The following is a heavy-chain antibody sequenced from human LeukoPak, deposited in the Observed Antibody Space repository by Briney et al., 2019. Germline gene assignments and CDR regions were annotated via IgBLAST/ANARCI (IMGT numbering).Heavy chain of an antibody. D-gene: IGHD3-10*01. CDR2: MNPNSGNT. J-gene: IGHJ5*02. Sequence: ASVKVSCKASGYTFTSYDINWVRQVTGQGVEWMGWMNPNSGNTGYAQKFQGRVTMTRNTSISTAYMELSSLRSEDTAVYYCARGPSRDYGSGSSWFDPWGQGTLVTVSS. CDR1: GYTFTSYD. CDR3: ARGPSRDYGSGSSWFDP. V-gene: IGHV1-8*01.